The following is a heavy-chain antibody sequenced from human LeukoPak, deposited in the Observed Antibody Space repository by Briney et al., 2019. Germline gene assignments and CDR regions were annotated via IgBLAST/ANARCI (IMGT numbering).Heavy chain of an antibody. D-gene: IGHD3-22*01. CDR2: IYYSGST. J-gene: IGHJ4*02. CDR3: ARAGYYDSGGYNGHFDY. CDR1: GGSITNYF. Sequence: SETLSLTCTVSGGSITNYFWTWIRQPPGKGLEWIGYIYYSGSTDYNASLKSRVTISVDTSKNQFSLKLSSVTAADTAVYFCARAGYYDSGGYNGHFDYWGQGTLVTVSS. V-gene: IGHV4-59*01.